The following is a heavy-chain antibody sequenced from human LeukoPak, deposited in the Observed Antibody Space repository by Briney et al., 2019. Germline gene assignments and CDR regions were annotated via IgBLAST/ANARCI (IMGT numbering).Heavy chain of an antibody. CDR3: ARGIAVAGTNYYYYMDV. CDR1: GGTFSSYT. CDR2: IIPILGIA. Sequence: SVKVSCKASGGTFSSYTISWVRQAPGQGLEWMGRIIPILGIANYAQKFQGRVTITADKSTSTAYMELSSLRSEDTPVYYCARGIAVAGTNYYYYMDVWGKGTTVTVSS. J-gene: IGHJ6*03. D-gene: IGHD6-19*01. V-gene: IGHV1-69*02.